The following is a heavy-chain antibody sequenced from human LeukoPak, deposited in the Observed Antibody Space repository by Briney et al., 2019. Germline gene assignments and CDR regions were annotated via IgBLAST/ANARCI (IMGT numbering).Heavy chain of an antibody. D-gene: IGHD5-18*01. J-gene: IGHJ4*02. CDR1: GYTFTSYA. CDR3: ASSYQTLFYFDY. CDR2: INAGNGNT. V-gene: IGHV1-3*01. Sequence: ASVNVSFKASGYTFTSYAMHWVRQAPGQRLEWMGWINAGNGNTKYSQKFQGRVTITRDTSASTAYMELSSLRSEDTAVYYCASSYQTLFYFDYWGQGTPVTVSS.